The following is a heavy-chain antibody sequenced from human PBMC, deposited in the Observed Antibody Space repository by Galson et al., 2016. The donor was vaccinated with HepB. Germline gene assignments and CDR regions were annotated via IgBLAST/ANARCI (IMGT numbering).Heavy chain of an antibody. J-gene: IGHJ3*02. D-gene: IGHD5-12*01. V-gene: IGHV4-34*09. CDR2: IYHSGGT. CDR3: ARAVRGYSGYDAFDI. CDR1: GGSFNGYC. Sequence: TLSLTCAVYGGSFNGYCWTWIRQSPGKGLEWIGNIYHSGGTYHNPSLKSRLTISVDTSKNQFSLKLSYLTAADTAVYYCARAVRGYSGYDAFDIWVQGTMVTFSS.